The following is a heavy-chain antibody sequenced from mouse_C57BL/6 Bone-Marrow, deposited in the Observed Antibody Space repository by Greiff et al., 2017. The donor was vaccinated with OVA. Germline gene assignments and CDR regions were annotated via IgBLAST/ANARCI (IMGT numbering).Heavy chain of an antibody. V-gene: IGHV5-4*01. D-gene: IGHD2-4*01. J-gene: IGHJ3*01. CDR2: ISDGGSYT. CDR1: GFTFSSYA. CDR3: ARERDYDRFAY. Sequence: DVQLVESGGGLVKPGGSLKLSCAASGFTFSSYAMSWVRQTPEKRLEWVATISDGGSYTYYPDNVKGRFTISRDNAKNNLYLQMSHLKSEDTAMYYCARERDYDRFAYWGQGTLVTVSA.